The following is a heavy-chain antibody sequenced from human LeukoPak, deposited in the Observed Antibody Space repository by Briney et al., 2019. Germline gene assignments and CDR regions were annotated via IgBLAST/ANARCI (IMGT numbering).Heavy chain of an antibody. CDR3: AKDTAMVLVNWYFDL. CDR1: GFTFSSYG. D-gene: IGHD5-18*01. Sequence: GGSLRLSCAASGFTFSSYGMHWVRQAPGKGLEWVAFIRYDGSNKYYADSVKGRFTISRDNSKNTLYLQMNSLRAEDTAVYYCAKDTAMVLVNWYFDLWGRGTLVTVSS. CDR2: IRYDGSNK. J-gene: IGHJ2*01. V-gene: IGHV3-30*02.